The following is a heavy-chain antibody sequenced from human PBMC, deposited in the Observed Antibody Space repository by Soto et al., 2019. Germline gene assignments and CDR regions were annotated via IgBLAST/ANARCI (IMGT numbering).Heavy chain of an antibody. CDR3: ARSGSSWNLREFDY. D-gene: IGHD6-13*01. CDR2: ISAYNGNT. Sequence: AAAKFNCKESGYTFTSYGISWVRQANGQGLEWIGWISAYNGNTNYAQKFRGRVTMTTDISTTTAYMEMRSLRSDDTAVYYCARSGSSWNLREFDYWGQGTLVTVSS. CDR1: GYTFTSYG. J-gene: IGHJ4*02. V-gene: IGHV1-18*01.